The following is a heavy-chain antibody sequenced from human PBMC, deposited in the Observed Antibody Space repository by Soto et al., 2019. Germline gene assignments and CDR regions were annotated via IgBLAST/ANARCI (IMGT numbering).Heavy chain of an antibody. J-gene: IGHJ4*02. CDR3: ARVRPTRGTMIYFDY. D-gene: IGHD3-22*01. Sequence: GGSLRLSCAASGFTVSSNYMSWVRQAPGKGLEWVSVIYSGGSTYYADSVKGRFTISRDNSKNTLYLQMNSLRAEDTAVYYCARVRPTRGTMIYFDYWGQGTLVTVS. V-gene: IGHV3-53*01. CDR1: GFTVSSNY. CDR2: IYSGGST.